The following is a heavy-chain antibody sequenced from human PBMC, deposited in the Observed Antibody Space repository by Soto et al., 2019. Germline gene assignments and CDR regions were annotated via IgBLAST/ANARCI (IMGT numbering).Heavy chain of an antibody. D-gene: IGHD2-8*02. CDR2: INHSGST. CDR1: GGSISSYY. J-gene: IGHJ4*02. CDR3: ARDKITGLFDY. V-gene: IGHV4-34*01. Sequence: SETLSLTCTVSGGSISSYYWTWTRQPPGTGLEWIGEINHSGSTNYNPSLKSRVTIAVATSKNQFSLKLTSVPAADTAVYYCARDKITGLFDYWGQGTLVTVSS.